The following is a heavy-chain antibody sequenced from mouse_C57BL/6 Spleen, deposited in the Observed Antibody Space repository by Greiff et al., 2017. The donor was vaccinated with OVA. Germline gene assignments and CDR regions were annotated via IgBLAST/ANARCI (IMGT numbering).Heavy chain of an antibody. CDR1: GYAFSSSW. D-gene: IGHD1-1*01. CDR3: ASITAVVAHGYFDV. CDR2: IYPGDGDT. Sequence: VQVVESGPELVKPGASVKISCKASGYAFSSSWMNWVKQRPGKGLEWIGRIYPGDGDTNYNGKFKGKATLTADKSSSTAYMQLSSLTSEDSAVDFCASITAVVAHGYFDVWGTGTTVTVSS. J-gene: IGHJ1*03. V-gene: IGHV1-82*01.